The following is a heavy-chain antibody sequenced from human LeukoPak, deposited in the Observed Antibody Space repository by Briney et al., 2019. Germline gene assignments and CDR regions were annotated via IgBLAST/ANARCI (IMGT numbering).Heavy chain of an antibody. J-gene: IGHJ6*02. D-gene: IGHD3-10*01. V-gene: IGHV1-2*04. Sequence: ASVKVCCKASGYTFTGYYMHWVRQAPGQGLEWMGWINPNSGGTNYAQKFQGWVTMTRDTSISTAYLELSRLRSDDTAVYYCARDRYYYGSRSYQYGMDVWGQGTTVTVSS. CDR3: ARDRYYYGSRSYQYGMDV. CDR1: GYTFTGYY. CDR2: INPNSGGT.